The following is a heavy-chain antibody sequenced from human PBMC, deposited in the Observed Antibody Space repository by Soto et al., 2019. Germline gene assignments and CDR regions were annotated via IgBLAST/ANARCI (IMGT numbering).Heavy chain of an antibody. CDR3: AFTMIAAPGAFDI. Sequence: ASVKVSCKASGGTFSSYAISWVRQAPGQGLEWMGWINAGNGNTKYSQKFQGRVTITRDTSASTAYMELSSLRSEDTAVYYCAFTMIAAPGAFDIWGQGTMVTVSS. CDR1: GGTFSSYA. J-gene: IGHJ3*02. CDR2: INAGNGNT. D-gene: IGHD3-22*01. V-gene: IGHV1-3*01.